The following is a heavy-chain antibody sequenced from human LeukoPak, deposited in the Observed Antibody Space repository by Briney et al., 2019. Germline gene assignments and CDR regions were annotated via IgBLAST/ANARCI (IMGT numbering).Heavy chain of an antibody. CDR2: IFHMGRT. D-gene: IGHD2-15*01. CDR1: GYSISSGYY. J-gene: IGHJ5*02. Sequence: SETLSLTCTVSGYSISSGYYWGWIGQPPGKGLDWIGSIFHMGRTYYNPSLRSGVTISVDTSKNQFSLKLSSVTAADTAVYYCARGVGYCSGGSCYSNWFDPWGQGTLVTVSS. CDR3: ARGVGYCSGGSCYSNWFDP. V-gene: IGHV4-38-2*02.